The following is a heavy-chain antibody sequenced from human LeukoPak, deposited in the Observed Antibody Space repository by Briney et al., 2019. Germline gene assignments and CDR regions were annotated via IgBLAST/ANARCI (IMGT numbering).Heavy chain of an antibody. CDR2: INPNSGGT. J-gene: IGHJ4*02. D-gene: IGHD6-19*01. CDR3: ARDRTRTGYSSGWYHDY. CDR1: GYTFTGYH. V-gene: IGHV1-2*02. Sequence: ASVKVSCKASGYTFTGYHMHWVRQAPGQGLERMGWINPNSGGTNYAQKFQGRVTMTRDTSISTAYMELSRLRSDDTAVYYCARDRTRTGYSSGWYHDYWGQGTLVTVSS.